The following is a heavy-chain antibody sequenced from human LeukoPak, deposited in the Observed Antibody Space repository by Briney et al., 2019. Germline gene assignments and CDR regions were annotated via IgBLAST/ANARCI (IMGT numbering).Heavy chain of an antibody. CDR2: ISGSGGST. J-gene: IGHJ4*02. Sequence: GGSLRLSCAASGFXFSSYAMSWVRQAPGKGLEWVSAISGSGGSTYYADSVKGRFTISRDNSKNTLYLQMNSLRAEDTAVYYCAKSSSGWYPQYYFDYWGQGTLVTVSS. CDR3: AKSSSGWYPQYYFDY. CDR1: GFXFSSYA. D-gene: IGHD6-19*01. V-gene: IGHV3-23*01.